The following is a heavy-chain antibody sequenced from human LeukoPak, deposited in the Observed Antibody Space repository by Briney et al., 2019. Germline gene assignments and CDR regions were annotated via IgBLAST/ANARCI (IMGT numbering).Heavy chain of an antibody. CDR1: GYSFTTSG. J-gene: IGHJ5*02. CDR2: ISVYNGNT. D-gene: IGHD3-10*01. CDR3: ARDGTMVRGKRGSWFDP. Sequence: ASVKVSCKTSGYSFTTSGISWVRQAPGQGLEWMGWISVYNGNTNYAQNLQGRVTMTTDTSTSTAYMELRSLRSDDTAVYYCARDGTMVRGKRGSWFDPWGQGTLVTVSS. V-gene: IGHV1-18*01.